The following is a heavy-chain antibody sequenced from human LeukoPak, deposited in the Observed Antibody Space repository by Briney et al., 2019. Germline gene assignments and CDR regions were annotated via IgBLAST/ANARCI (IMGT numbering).Heavy chain of an antibody. CDR3: ARENSRSSWLVSGMDV. D-gene: IGHD6-13*01. J-gene: IGHJ6*02. V-gene: IGHV1-69*04. CDR1: GGTFSSYA. CDR2: IIPILGIA. Sequence: ASVKVSCKASGGTFSSYAISWVRQAPGQGLEWMGRIIPILGIANYAQKFQGRVTITADKSTSTAYMELSSLRSEDTAVYYCARENSRSSWLVSGMDVWGQGTTVTVSS.